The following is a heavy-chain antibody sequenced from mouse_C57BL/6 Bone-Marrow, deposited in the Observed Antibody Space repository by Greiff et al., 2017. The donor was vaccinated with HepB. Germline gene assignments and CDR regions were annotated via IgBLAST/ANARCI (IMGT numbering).Heavy chain of an antibody. Sequence: VHLVESGAELVRPGASVKLSCKASGYTFTDYYINWVKQRPGQGLEWIARIYPGSGNTYYNEKFKGKATLTAEKSSSTAYMQLSSLTSEDSAVYFCARRYYGSLYYFDYWGQGTTLTVSS. CDR2: IYPGSGNT. CDR1: GYTFTDYY. V-gene: IGHV1-76*01. J-gene: IGHJ2*01. D-gene: IGHD1-1*01. CDR3: ARRYYGSLYYFDY.